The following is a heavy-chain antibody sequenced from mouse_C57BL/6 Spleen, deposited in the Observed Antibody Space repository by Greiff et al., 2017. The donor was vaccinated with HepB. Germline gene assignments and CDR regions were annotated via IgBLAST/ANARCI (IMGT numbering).Heavy chain of an antibody. V-gene: IGHV1-39*01. CDR2: INPNYGTT. J-gene: IGHJ4*01. Sequence: VQLKESGPELVKPGASVKISCKASGYSFTDYNMNWVKQSNGKSLEWIGVINPNYGTTSYNQKFKGKATLTVDQSSSTAYMQLNSLTSEDSAVYYCARGEAQARYYAMDYWGQGTSVTVSS. CDR1: GYSFTDYN. CDR3: ARGEAQARYYAMDY. D-gene: IGHD3-2*02.